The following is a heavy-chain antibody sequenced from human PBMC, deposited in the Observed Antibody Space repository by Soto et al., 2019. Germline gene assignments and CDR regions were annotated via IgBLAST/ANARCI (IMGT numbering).Heavy chain of an antibody. CDR1: GYTFTGYY. D-gene: IGHD6-13*01. V-gene: IGHV1-2*02. CDR2: INPNSGGT. CDR3: ARGWQQLVTRAFDI. J-gene: IGHJ3*02. Sequence: ASVKVSCKASGYTFTGYYMHWVRQAPGQGLEWMGWINPNSGGTNYAQKFQGRVTMTRDTSVSAAYMELSRLRSDDTAVYYCARGWQQLVTRAFDIWGQGTMVTVSS.